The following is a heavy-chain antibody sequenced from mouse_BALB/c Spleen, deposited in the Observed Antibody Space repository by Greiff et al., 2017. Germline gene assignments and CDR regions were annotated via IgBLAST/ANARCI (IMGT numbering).Heavy chain of an antibody. CDR1: GYTFTSYW. J-gene: IGHJ4*01. CDR2: INPSTGYT. D-gene: IGHD2-4*01. V-gene: IGHV1-7*01. CDR3: ARLIRFLMDY. Sequence: VQLQQSGAELAKPGASVKMSCKASGYTFTSYWMHWVKQRPGQGLEWIGYINPSTGYTEYNQKFKDKATLTADKSSSTAYMQLSSLTSEDSAVYYCARLIRFLMDYWGQGTSVTVSS.